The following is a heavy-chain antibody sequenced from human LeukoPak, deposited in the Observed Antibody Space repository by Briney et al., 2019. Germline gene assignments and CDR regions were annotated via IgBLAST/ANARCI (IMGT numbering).Heavy chain of an antibody. D-gene: IGHD6-6*01. Sequence: GGSLRLSCAASGFTVSSNYMTWVRQAPGKGLEWVSAIYRDGNTYYADSGKGRFTISRDNSKNTMYFQMNSLKTEDTAVYYCARFPYSSSIDYWGQGTLVTVSS. CDR3: ARFPYSSSIDY. CDR1: GFTVSSNY. V-gene: IGHV3-66*01. J-gene: IGHJ4*02. CDR2: IYRDGNT.